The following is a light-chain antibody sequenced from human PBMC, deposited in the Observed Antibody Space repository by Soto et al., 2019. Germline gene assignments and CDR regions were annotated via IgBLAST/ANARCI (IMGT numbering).Light chain of an antibody. J-gene: IGLJ2*01. V-gene: IGLV2-14*01. CDR3: SSYTSSTVV. Sequence: QSALTQPASVSGSPGQSITISCTGTSSDVGGYNYVSWYQQHPGKAPQLMIYDVSNRPSGVSNRFSGSKSGNTASLTISGLQDEDAADYYCSSYTSSTVVFGGGTKLTVL. CDR2: DVS. CDR1: SSDVGGYNY.